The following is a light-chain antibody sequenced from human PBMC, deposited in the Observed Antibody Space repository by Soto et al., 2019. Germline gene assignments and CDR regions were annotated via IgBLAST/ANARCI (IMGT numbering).Light chain of an antibody. CDR3: QSYDSTNWV. CDR2: EDN. V-gene: IGLV6-57*02. CDR1: SGSIASNY. Sequence: NFMLTQPHSVSESPGKTVAISCTGSSGSIASNYVQWYRQRPGSAPTTVIYEDNQRPSGVPDRFSGSIDISSNSASLTISGLKTEDEADYYCQSYDSTNWVFGGGTKVTVL. J-gene: IGLJ3*02.